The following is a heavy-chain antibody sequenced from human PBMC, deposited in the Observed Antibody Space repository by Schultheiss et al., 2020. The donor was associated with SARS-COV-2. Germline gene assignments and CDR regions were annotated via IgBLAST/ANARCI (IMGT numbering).Heavy chain of an antibody. V-gene: IGHV5-51*01. CDR1: GYSFTSYW. D-gene: IGHD3-10*01. J-gene: IGHJ1*01. Sequence: GGSLRLSCKGSGYSFTSYWIGWVRQMPGKGLEWMGIIYPGDSDTRYSPSFQGQVTISADKSISTAYLQWSSLKASDTAMYYCARLRQFYYGSGSPDVWGQGTLVTVSS. CDR2: IYPGDSDT. CDR3: ARLRQFYYGSGSPDV.